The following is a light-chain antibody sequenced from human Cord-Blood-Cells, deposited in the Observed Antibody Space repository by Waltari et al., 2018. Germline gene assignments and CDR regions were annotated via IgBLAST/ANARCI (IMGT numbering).Light chain of an antibody. CDR1: SRDVGGYNY. V-gene: IGLV2-14*01. J-gene: IGLJ3*02. Sequence: QSALTQPASVSGSPGQSIPISCTGNSRDVGGYNYVSWYQQHPGKAPKLMIYDVSNRPSGVSNRFSGSKSGNTASLTISGLQAEDEADYYCSSYTSSSWVFGGGTKLTVL. CDR2: DVS. CDR3: SSYTSSSWV.